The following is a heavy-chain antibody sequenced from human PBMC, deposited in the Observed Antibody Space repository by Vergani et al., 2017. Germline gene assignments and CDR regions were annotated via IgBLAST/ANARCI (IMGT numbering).Heavy chain of an antibody. CDR1: GYSFTSYW. CDR2: IYPGDSDT. CDR3: ATSPSWFEELSYFDY. J-gene: IGHJ4*02. V-gene: IGHV5-51*03. Sequence: EVQLVQSGAEVKKPGESLKISCKGSGYSFTSYWIGWVRQMPGKGLEWMGIIYPGDSDTRYSPSFQGQVTISADKSISTAYLQWSSLKASDTAMYYCATSPSWFEELSYFDYWGQGTLVTVSS. D-gene: IGHD3-10*01.